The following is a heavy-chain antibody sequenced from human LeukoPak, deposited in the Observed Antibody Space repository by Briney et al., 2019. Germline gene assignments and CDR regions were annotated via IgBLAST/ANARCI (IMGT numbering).Heavy chain of an antibody. Sequence: GPVKVSCKASGYTFTSYGISWVRQAPGQGLEWMGWINTNTGNPTYAQGFTGRLVLSLDTSVSTAYLQISSLKAEDTAVYYCARGYCSSTSCYGGSYWGQGTLVTVSS. V-gene: IGHV7-4-1*02. D-gene: IGHD2-2*01. CDR2: INTNTGNP. J-gene: IGHJ4*02. CDR1: GYTFTSYG. CDR3: ARGYCSSTSCYGGSY.